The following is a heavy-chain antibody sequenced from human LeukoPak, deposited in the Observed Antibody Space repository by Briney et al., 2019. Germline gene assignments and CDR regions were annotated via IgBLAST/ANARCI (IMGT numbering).Heavy chain of an antibody. CDR3: ARNWQLVGGHWFDP. J-gene: IGHJ5*02. D-gene: IGHD6-13*01. V-gene: IGHV5-51*01. Sequence: GESLKISCKGSGYSFTSYWIGWVRQMPGKGLEWMGIIYPGDSDTRYSPSFQGQVTISADKSITTASLQWSSLKASDTAMYYCARNWQLVGGHWFDPWGQGTLVSVSS. CDR2: IYPGDSDT. CDR1: GYSFTSYW.